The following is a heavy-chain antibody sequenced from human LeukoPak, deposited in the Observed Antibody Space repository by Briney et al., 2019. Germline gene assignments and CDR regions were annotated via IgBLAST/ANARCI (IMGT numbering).Heavy chain of an antibody. CDR1: PGSISSSDYY. CDR2: IYYSGST. J-gene: IGHJ4*02. D-gene: IGHD2-21*02. CDR3: ARHRWASLGGDSVGY. V-gene: IGHV4-61*05. Sequence: SETLSLTCTVSPGSISSSDYYWSWIRQPPGKGLEWIGYIYYSGSTNYNPSLKSRVTISVDTSKNQFSLKLSSVTAADTAVYYCARHRWASLGGDSVGYWGQGTLVTVSS.